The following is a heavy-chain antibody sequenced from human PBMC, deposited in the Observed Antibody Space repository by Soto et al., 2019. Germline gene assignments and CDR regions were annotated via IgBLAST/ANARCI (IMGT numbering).Heavy chain of an antibody. D-gene: IGHD6-19*01. Sequence: EVQLVESGGGLVQPGGSLRLSCAASGFAFSDHYMDWVRQAPGKGLEWVGRTRDRANSHTTEYAASVKGRFIISRDDSKNSLYLQMDSLKTEDTAVYYCARGANPSSGWEKNYYGMDVWGQGTTVTVSS. V-gene: IGHV3-72*01. CDR2: TRDRANSHTT. CDR3: ARGANPSSGWEKNYYGMDV. J-gene: IGHJ6*02. CDR1: GFAFSDHY.